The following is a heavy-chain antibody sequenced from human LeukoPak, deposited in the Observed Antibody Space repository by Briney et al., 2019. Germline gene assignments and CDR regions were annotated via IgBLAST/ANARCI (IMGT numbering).Heavy chain of an antibody. J-gene: IGHJ4*02. D-gene: IGHD6-13*01. Sequence: GGSLRLSCAASGFSFNGYGMHWVRQVPGKGLEWVAFIRYDGSTKFYTDSVKGRFAISRDNSKNTLSLQMNSLRTEDTAVYYCAKDRRDSSSWYYSPYFDYWGQGTLVTVSS. CDR2: IRYDGSTK. CDR3: AKDRRDSSSWYYSPYFDY. CDR1: GFSFNGYG. V-gene: IGHV3-30*02.